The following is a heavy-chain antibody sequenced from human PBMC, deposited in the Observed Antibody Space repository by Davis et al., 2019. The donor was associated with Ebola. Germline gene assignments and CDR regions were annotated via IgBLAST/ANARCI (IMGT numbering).Heavy chain of an antibody. V-gene: IGHV4-39*01. CDR2: IYYSGST. D-gene: IGHD3-10*01. J-gene: IGHJ5*02. Sequence: MPSETLSLTCAVSGGSISSSSYYWGWIRQPPGKGLEWIGSIYYSGSTYYNPSLKSRVTISVDTSKNQFSLKLSSVTAADTAVYYCARSGLLWFGELFFSSNWFDPWGQGSLVTVSS. CDR1: GGSISSSSYY. CDR3: ARSGLLWFGELFFSSNWFDP.